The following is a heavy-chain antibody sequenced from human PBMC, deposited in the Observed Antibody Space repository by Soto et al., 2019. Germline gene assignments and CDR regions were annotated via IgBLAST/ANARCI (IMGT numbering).Heavy chain of an antibody. J-gene: IGHJ4*02. CDR3: ARAFDDSGAQFDY. CDR2: IYYSGST. V-gene: IGHV4-31*03. D-gene: IGHD4-17*01. CDR1: GGSISSGGYY. Sequence: QVQLQESGPGLVKPSQTLSLTCTVSGGSISSGGYYWSWIRQHPGKGLEWIGYIYYSGSTYYNPSLKSRLTISVDPSKNQCSLKLTSVTAADTAVYYCARAFDDSGAQFDYWGQGTLVTVSS.